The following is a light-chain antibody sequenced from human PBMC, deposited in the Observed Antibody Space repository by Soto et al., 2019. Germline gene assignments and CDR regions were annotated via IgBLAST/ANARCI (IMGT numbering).Light chain of an antibody. CDR3: HHPKWA. Sequence: IQLTQSPSSLSASVGDRVTITCRASQDISGYVAWYQQRPGRAPQLLIYAASALQTGVPSRFTGSGSGTDFSLTLSCLQPEDFEIYYCHHPKWAFGQGTTVQI. CDR1: QDISGY. CDR2: AAS. V-gene: IGKV1-9*01. J-gene: IGKJ1*01.